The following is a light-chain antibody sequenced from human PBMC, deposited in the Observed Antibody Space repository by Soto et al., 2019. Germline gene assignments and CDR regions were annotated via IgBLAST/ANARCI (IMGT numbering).Light chain of an antibody. CDR2: DAS. J-gene: IGKJ5*01. CDR3: KQRSNWPPIT. Sequence: EIVLTQSPATRSLSPGERATLSCRASQRVSSYLAWYQQKPGQAPSLLIYDASNRYTGIPARFSGSGSGTDFTLTISSLEPEDFAVYYCKQRSNWPPITFGQGTRLEIK. CDR1: QRVSSY. V-gene: IGKV3-11*01.